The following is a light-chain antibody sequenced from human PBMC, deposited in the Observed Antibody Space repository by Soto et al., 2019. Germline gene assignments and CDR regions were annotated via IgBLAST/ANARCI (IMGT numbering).Light chain of an antibody. CDR2: GST. CDR3: QSYDSSLSGFEV. V-gene: IGLV1-40*01. Sequence: QLVLTQPPSVSGTPGQRVTISCTGSSSNIGAGYLVHWYQRLPGTAPKLLISGSTNRPSGVPDRFSASKSGTSASLAITGLQAEDEGDYFCQSYDSSLSGFEVFGGGTKLTVL. CDR1: SSNIGAGYL. J-gene: IGLJ3*02.